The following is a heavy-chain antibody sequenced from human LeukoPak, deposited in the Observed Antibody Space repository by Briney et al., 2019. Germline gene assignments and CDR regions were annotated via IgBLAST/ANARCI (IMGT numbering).Heavy chain of an antibody. J-gene: IGHJ4*02. D-gene: IGHD4-17*01. CDR2: ISTISSTK. V-gene: IGHV3-48*02. CDR1: GFTFSSYD. Sequence: GGSLRLSCAASGFTFSSYDMNWVRQAPGKGLEWVSYISTISSTKYYADSVKGRFTISRDNAKNSLYLQMNSLRDEDTAVYYCARGKIGYYYGDYDGYWGQGTLVTVSS. CDR3: ARGKIGYYYGDYDGY.